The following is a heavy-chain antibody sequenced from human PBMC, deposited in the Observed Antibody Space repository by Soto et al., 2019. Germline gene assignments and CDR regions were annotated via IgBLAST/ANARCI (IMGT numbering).Heavy chain of an antibody. CDR2: IKEGGSET. D-gene: IGHD2-2*01. CDR3: AKALSAIQGDS. V-gene: IGHV3-7*05. J-gene: IGHJ4*02. Sequence: EVQLVESGGGLVQPGGSLRLSCAASGFTFSSYWMSWVRQGPGKGPEWVANIKEGGSETYYVDSVKGRFTISRDNAKNSLYLQMTSLRAEDADVYHCAKALSAIQGDSWGQGTLVTVSS. CDR1: GFTFSSYW.